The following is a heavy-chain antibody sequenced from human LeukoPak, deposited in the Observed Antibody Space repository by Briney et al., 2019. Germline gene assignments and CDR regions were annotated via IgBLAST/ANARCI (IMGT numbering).Heavy chain of an antibody. CDR3: ARVAQYCSSTSCLDY. Sequence: GASVKVSCKASGYTFTDYYMHWVQQAPGKGLEWMGRVDPEDGETIYAEKFQGRVTMTTDTSTSTAYMELRSLRSDDTAVYYCARVAQYCSSTSCLDYWGQGTLVTVSS. CDR1: GYTFTDYY. CDR2: VDPEDGET. J-gene: IGHJ4*02. D-gene: IGHD2-2*01. V-gene: IGHV1-69-2*01.